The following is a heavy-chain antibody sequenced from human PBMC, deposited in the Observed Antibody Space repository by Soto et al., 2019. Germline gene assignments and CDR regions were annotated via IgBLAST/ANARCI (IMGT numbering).Heavy chain of an antibody. J-gene: IGHJ4*02. Sequence: QVQLVESGGGVVQPGRSLRLSCAASGFTFSTYGMHWVRQAPGKGLEWVAVISYDGSNKYYADSVKGRFTISRDNSKNTLYRPMHSLRAEDTAVYYCAKAALDIHFDYWGQGTLVTVSS. D-gene: IGHD3-9*01. V-gene: IGHV3-30*18. CDR3: AKAALDIHFDY. CDR2: ISYDGSNK. CDR1: GFTFSTYG.